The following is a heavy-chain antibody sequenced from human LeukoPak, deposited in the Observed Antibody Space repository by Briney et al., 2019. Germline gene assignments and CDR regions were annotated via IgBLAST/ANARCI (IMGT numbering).Heavy chain of an antibody. D-gene: IGHD2-21*02. CDR1: GRAISSGDYY. CDR2: IYHSRSA. J-gene: IGHJ6*03. CDR3: ARENCGGACYFFYYYYMDV. Sequence: PSHTLSLTCTVSGRAISSGDYYWSWIRQHPGKGLERIGYIYHSRSAYYIPSLNSRVTVSVDTSNNQSSLKLSSVTAADTAVYYRARENCGGACYFFYYYYMDVWGKGTTVTVSS. V-gene: IGHV4-31*03.